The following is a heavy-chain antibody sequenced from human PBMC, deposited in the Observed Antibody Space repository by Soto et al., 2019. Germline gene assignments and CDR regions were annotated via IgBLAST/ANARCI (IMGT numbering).Heavy chain of an antibody. CDR1: GFTFSSYA. J-gene: IGHJ4*02. Sequence: EVQLLESGGGLVQPGGSLRLSCAASGFTFSSYAMSWVRQAPGKGLEWVSAISGSGGSTYYADSVKGRFTISRDNSKNTLYLQMNTVRGGDTAVYYCAYSSSPFDSWGQGTLVSVSS. CDR2: ISGSGGST. CDR3: AYSSSPFDS. D-gene: IGHD6-6*01. V-gene: IGHV3-23*01.